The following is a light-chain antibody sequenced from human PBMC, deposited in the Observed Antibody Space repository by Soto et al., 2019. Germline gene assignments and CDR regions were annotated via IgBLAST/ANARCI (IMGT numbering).Light chain of an antibody. J-gene: IGKJ4*01. CDR2: DAS. CDR3: QQYGDVLFT. V-gene: IGKV1-33*01. Sequence: DIQMTQSPSSLSASVGDRVIITCQATQDIKYYLNWYQQKPGKAPKLLIYDASNLETGVPSRFSGRGSGTHFIFTIDILQPEDTATYYCQQYGDVLFTFGGGTEVEIK. CDR1: QDIKYY.